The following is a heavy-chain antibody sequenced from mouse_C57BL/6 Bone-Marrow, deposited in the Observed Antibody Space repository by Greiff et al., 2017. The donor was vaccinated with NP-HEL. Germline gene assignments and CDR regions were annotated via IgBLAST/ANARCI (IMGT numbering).Heavy chain of an antibody. CDR3: ARWDYYGSSCYWYFDV. CDR1: GYTFTDYN. V-gene: IGHV1-18*01. J-gene: IGHJ1*03. CDR2: INPNHGGT. Sequence: EVQLQQSGPELVKPGASVKIPCKASGYTFTDYNMDWVKPSHGQRLEWIGDINPNHGGTIYNQQFQGKATLTVDKSSSTAYREHRSLTSEDTAVYYCARWDYYGSSCYWYFDVWGTGTTVTVSS. D-gene: IGHD1-1*01.